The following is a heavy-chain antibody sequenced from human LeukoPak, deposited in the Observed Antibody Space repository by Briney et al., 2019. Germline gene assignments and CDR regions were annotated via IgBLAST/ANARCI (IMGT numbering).Heavy chain of an antibody. CDR1: GGTFSSYA. Sequence: SVKVSCKASGGTFSSYAISWVRQAPGQGLEWMGGVIPIFGTANYAQKFQGRVTITADESTSTAYMELSSLRSEDTAVYYCARADTAMVDGYYFDYWGQGTLVTVSS. CDR3: ARADTAMVDGYYFDY. J-gene: IGHJ4*02. V-gene: IGHV1-69*13. D-gene: IGHD5-18*01. CDR2: VIPIFGTA.